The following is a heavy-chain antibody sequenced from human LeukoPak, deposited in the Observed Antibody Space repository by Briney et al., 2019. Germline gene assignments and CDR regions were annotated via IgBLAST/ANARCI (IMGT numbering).Heavy chain of an antibody. J-gene: IGHJ6*02. CDR3: ARVYWNYQVYYYYYGMDV. Sequence: ASVKVSCKASGYTFTSYYMHWVRQAPGQGLEWMGIINPSGGSTSYAQKFQGRVTMTRNTSISTAYMELSSLRSEDTAVYYCARVYWNYQVYYYYYGMDVWGQGTTVTVSS. CDR1: GYTFTSYY. V-gene: IGHV1-46*01. D-gene: IGHD1-7*01. CDR2: INPSGGST.